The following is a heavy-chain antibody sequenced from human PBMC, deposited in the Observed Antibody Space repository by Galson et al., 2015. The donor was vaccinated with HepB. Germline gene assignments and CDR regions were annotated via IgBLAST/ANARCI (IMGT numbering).Heavy chain of an antibody. Sequence: SVKVSCKASGYTFTDYDINWVRQAPGQGPEWMGWIDPNSGGTNVPQKFQGRVTMTRDTSVSTAYMELSRLRSDDTAVYYCARDAFWICSNSNCPYMDVWGEGTTVTVSS. CDR1: GYTFTDYD. V-gene: IGHV1-2*02. D-gene: IGHD2-2*01. CDR3: ARDAFWICSNSNCPYMDV. CDR2: IDPNSGGT. J-gene: IGHJ6*03.